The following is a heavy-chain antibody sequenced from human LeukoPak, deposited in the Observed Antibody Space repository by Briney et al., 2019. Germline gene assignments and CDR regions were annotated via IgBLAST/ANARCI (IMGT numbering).Heavy chain of an antibody. CDR2: ISSSSSYI. CDR1: GFTFSSYS. Sequence: GGSLRLSCAASGFTFSSYSMNWVRQAPGKGLEWVSSISSSSSYIYYADSVKGRFTISRDNAKDSLYLQMNSLRAEDTAVYYCARDFRGYSYGSDYWGQGTLVTVSS. J-gene: IGHJ4*02. CDR3: ARDFRGYSYGSDY. V-gene: IGHV3-21*01. D-gene: IGHD5-18*01.